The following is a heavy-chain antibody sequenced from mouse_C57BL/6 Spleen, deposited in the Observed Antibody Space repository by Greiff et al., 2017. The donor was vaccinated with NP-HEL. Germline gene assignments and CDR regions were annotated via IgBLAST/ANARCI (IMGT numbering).Heavy chain of an antibody. D-gene: IGHD1-1*01. CDR1: GYTFTSYW. CDR2: INPSNGGT. CDR3: ARSESTVVATRYFDG. V-gene: IGHV1-53*01. Sequence: QVQLQQPGPELVKPGASVKLSCKASGYTFTSYWMHWVKQRPGQGLEWIGNINPSNGGTNYNEKFKSKATLTVDKSSSTAYMQLSSLTSEDSAVYYCARSESTVVATRYFDGWGTGTTVTVSS. J-gene: IGHJ1*03.